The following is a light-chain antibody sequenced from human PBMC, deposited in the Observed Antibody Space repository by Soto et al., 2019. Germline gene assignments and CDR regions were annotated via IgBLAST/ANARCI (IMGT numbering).Light chain of an antibody. Sequence: EILLTQSPATLSVSPGDRGTLSCRASQSVSSNLAWYQQKPGQAPRLLIYGASTRVKGIPDRFIGSGSGTDFTLTISRLEPEDFAVYYCQQFGSSPITFGQGTRLEI. CDR1: QSVSSN. V-gene: IGKV3-20*01. CDR2: GAS. CDR3: QQFGSSPIT. J-gene: IGKJ5*01.